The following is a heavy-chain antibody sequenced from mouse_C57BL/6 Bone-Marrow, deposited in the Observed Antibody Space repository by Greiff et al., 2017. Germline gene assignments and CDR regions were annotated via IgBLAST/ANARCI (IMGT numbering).Heavy chain of an antibody. CDR1: GFTFSDYG. Sequence: EVQLVESGGGLVKPGGSLKLSCAASGFTFSDYGMHWVRQAPEKGLEWVAYISRGSSTIYYADTVKGRFTISRDNAKNTLFLQMTSLRSEDTAMYYCASSTMITYFDYWGQGTTLTVSS. J-gene: IGHJ2*01. D-gene: IGHD2-4*01. V-gene: IGHV5-17*01. CDR2: ISRGSSTI. CDR3: ASSTMITYFDY.